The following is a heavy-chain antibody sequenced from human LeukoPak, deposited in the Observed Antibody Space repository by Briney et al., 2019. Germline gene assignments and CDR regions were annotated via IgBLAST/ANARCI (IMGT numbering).Heavy chain of an antibody. Sequence: GGSLRLSCAVSGFTLTSDKMHWVRQAPGKGLVWVSRFDTDGSSTTYADSVRGRFTISRDNAKNTLYLQMNSLRAEDTAVYYCARGSSNWNNAFDIWGQGTMVSVSS. D-gene: IGHD1-1*01. CDR2: FDTDGSST. CDR1: GFTLTSDK. V-gene: IGHV3-74*01. J-gene: IGHJ3*02. CDR3: ARGSSNWNNAFDI.